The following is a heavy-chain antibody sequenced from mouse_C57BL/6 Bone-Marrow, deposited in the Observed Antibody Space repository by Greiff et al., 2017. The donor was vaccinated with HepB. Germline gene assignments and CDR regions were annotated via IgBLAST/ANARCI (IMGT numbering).Heavy chain of an antibody. CDR1: GYTFTSYW. J-gene: IGHJ4*01. V-gene: IGHV1-64*01. CDR3: ARPKVYYAMDY. Sequence: QVQLQQPGAELVKPGASVKLSCEASGYTFTSYWMHWVKQRPGQGLEWIGMIHPNSGSTNYNEKFKSKATLTVDKSSSTAYMQLSSLTSEDSAVYYCARPKVYYAMDYWGQGTSVTVSS. CDR2: IHPNSGST.